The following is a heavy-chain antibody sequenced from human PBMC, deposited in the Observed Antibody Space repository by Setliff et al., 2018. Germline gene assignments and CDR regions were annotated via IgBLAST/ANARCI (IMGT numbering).Heavy chain of an antibody. J-gene: IGHJ5*02. CDR3: AKLGAVDWFGT. CDR1: GYNFNNNW. D-gene: IGHD3-16*01. CDR2: IYPGDSDT. Sequence: PGESLKISCRASGYNFNNNWIGWLRQIPGKGLEWIGIIYPGDSDTKYSPSFQGHVFMSVDRSATTAYLQWSSLQASDSALYYCAKLGAVDWFGTWGQGALVTVSS. V-gene: IGHV5-51*01.